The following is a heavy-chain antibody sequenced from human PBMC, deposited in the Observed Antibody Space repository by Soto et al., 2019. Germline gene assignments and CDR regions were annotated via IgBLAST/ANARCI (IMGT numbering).Heavy chain of an antibody. CDR1: GFTFDDYG. D-gene: IGHD3-9*01. Sequence: SGGSLRLSCAASGFTFDDYGMSWVRQAPGKGLEWVSGINWNGGSTGYADSVKGRFTISRDNAKNSLYLQMNSLRAEDTALYHCARIDGPNYDILNDEFDIWGQGTMVTVSS. CDR3: ARIDGPNYDILNDEFDI. V-gene: IGHV3-20*01. J-gene: IGHJ3*02. CDR2: INWNGGST.